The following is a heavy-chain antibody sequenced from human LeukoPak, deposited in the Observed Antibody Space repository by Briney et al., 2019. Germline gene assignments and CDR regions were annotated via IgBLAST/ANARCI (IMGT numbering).Heavy chain of an antibody. V-gene: IGHV3-23*01. CDR1: GFTFSSYA. J-gene: IGHJ5*02. CDR2: ISGSGGST. CDR3: AKTRFWSGYMSWFDP. D-gene: IGHD3-3*01. Sequence: GGSLRLSCAASGFTFSSYAMSWVRQAPVKGLEWVSAISGSGGSTYYADSVKGRFTISRDNSKNTLYLQMNSLGAEDTAVYYCAKTRFWSGYMSWFDPWGQGTLVTVSS.